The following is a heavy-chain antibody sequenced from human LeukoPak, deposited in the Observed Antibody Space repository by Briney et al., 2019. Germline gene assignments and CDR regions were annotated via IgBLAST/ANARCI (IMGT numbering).Heavy chain of an antibody. J-gene: IGHJ4*02. D-gene: IGHD1-26*01. V-gene: IGHV3-48*02. CDR2: ISSSSSTI. Sequence: GGSLRLSCAASGFTFSSYSMNWVRQAPGKGLEWVSYISSSSSTIYYADSVKGRFTISRDNAKNSLCLQMNSLRDEDTAVYYCARALRLFAQGASSGYWGQGTLVTVSS. CDR3: ARALRLFAQGASSGY. CDR1: GFTFSSYS.